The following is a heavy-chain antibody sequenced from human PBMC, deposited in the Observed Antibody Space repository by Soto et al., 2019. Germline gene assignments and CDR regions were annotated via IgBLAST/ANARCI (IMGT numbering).Heavy chain of an antibody. Sequence: ASVKVSCKASGYTFTSYDINWVRQATGQGLEWMGWMNPKSGNTGYAQQFQGRVIMTRSTSISTAYMELSSLRSEDTAVYYCVRVSSSWHSNYCGMDFWGQGTTVTGSS. CDR1: GYTFTSYD. CDR2: MNPKSGNT. V-gene: IGHV1-8*01. CDR3: VRVSSSWHSNYCGMDF. J-gene: IGHJ6*02. D-gene: IGHD6-13*01.